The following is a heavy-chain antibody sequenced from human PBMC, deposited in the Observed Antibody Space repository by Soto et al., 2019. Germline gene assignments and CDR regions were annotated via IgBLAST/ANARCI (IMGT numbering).Heavy chain of an antibody. D-gene: IGHD6-13*01. V-gene: IGHV3-33*01. CDR2: IWYDGSNK. J-gene: IGHJ5*02. CDR1: GFTFSSYG. CDR3: ARGGLAGRRTLPFIS. Sequence: PGGSLRLSCAASGFTFSSYGMHWVRQAPGKGLEWVAVIWYDGSNKYYADSVRGRFTISRDNSKNTLYLQMNSLRAEDTAVYYCARGGLAGRRTLPFISWGQGTLVTVSS.